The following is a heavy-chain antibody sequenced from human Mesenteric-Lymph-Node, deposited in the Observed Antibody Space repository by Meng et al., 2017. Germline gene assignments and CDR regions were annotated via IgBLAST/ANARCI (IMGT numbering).Heavy chain of an antibody. D-gene: IGHD3-22*01. CDR1: GYTLTSYA. CDR2: INAGNGNT. V-gene: IGHV1-3*01. Sequence: QVRVVESGAEGKKPGASVKVSCKASGYTLTSYAMHWVRQAPGQRLEWMGWINAGNGNTKYSQRFQGRVTITRDTSASTAYMELSSLRSEDTTVYYCARAGYDSSGYYPQPFDYWGQGTLVTVSS. J-gene: IGHJ4*02. CDR3: ARAGYDSSGYYPQPFDY.